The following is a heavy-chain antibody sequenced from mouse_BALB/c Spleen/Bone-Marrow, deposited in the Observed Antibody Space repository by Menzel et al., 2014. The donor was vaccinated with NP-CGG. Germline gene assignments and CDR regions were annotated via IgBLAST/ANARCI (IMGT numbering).Heavy chain of an antibody. V-gene: IGHV1-31*01. D-gene: IGHD2-4*01. CDR1: GYSFTSYY. CDR3: AREVNTTGPGFDY. Sequence: VQLQQSGPELMKPGASVKISCKASGYSFTSYYIHWVKQNHGKSLEWIGYIDPFNGVTIYNQKFKGKATLTADKSSSTAYMHLSSLTSEDSAVYYCAREVNTTGPGFDYWGQGTLLTVSS. J-gene: IGHJ3*01. CDR2: IDPFNGVT.